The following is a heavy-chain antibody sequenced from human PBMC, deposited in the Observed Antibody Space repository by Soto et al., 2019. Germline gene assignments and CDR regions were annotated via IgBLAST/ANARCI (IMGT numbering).Heavy chain of an antibody. CDR1: GFTFRSFN. J-gene: IGHJ5*02. Sequence: LXLSVAASGFTFRSFNMNWVRQAPGKGLEWVSTISSNSAYIYYTDALRGRFTISRDNAKNSLHLQMNSLRAEDTAVYYCTRDASRDSSARGWFDPWGPGTLVTVYS. CDR3: TRDASRDSSARGWFDP. CDR2: ISSNSAYI. D-gene: IGHD6-13*01. V-gene: IGHV3-21*01.